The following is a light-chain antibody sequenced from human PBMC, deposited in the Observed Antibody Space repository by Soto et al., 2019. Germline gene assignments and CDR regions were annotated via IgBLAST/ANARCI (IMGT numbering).Light chain of an antibody. Sequence: QSALTQPASMSGSPGQSITISCTGTSSDVGGYNYVSWYQQHPGKAPKLMIYEVSNRPSGVSNRFSGSKSGNTASLTISGLQAEDEADYYCSSYTRSSTLVFGTGTKVTVL. CDR1: SSDVGGYNY. J-gene: IGLJ1*01. CDR2: EVS. V-gene: IGLV2-14*01. CDR3: SSYTRSSTLV.